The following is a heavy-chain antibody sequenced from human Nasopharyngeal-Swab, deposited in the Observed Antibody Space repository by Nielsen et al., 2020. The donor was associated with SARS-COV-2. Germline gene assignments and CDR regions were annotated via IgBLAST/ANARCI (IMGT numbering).Heavy chain of an antibody. CDR2: ISWNSGSI. Sequence: LKISCAASGFTFDDYAMHWVRQAPGKGLEWVSGISWNSGSIGYADSVKGRFTISRDNAKNSLYLQMNSLRAEDTALYYCAKDTSSSWYVGWFDPWGQGTLVTVSS. J-gene: IGHJ5*02. CDR3: AKDTSSSWYVGWFDP. V-gene: IGHV3-9*01. CDR1: GFTFDDYA. D-gene: IGHD6-13*01.